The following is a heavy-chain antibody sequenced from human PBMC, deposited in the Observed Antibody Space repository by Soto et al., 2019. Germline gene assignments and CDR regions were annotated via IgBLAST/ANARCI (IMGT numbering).Heavy chain of an antibody. Sequence: RLSCAASGFTFSSYGMHWVRQAPGKGLEWVAVISYDGSNKYYADSVKGRFTISRDNSKNTLYLQMNSLRAEDTAVYYCAKARGQYCSGGSCPTLYYYYGMDVWGQGTTVTVSS. D-gene: IGHD2-15*01. CDR1: GFTFSSYG. J-gene: IGHJ6*02. V-gene: IGHV3-30*18. CDR2: ISYDGSNK. CDR3: AKARGQYCSGGSCPTLYYYYGMDV.